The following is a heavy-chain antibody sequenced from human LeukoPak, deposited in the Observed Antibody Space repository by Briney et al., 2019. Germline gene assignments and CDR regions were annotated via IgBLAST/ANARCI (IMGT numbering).Heavy chain of an antibody. CDR3: ARGVTLRYFDLLL. J-gene: IGHJ4*02. CDR2: IYYSGST. Sequence: PSETLSLTCTVSGGSISSYYWSWIRQPPGKGLEWIGYIYYSGSTNYNPSLKSRVTISVDTSKNQFSLKLSSVTAADTAVYYCARGVTLRYFDLLLWGQGTLVTVSS. CDR1: GGSISSYY. D-gene: IGHD3-9*01. V-gene: IGHV4-59*01.